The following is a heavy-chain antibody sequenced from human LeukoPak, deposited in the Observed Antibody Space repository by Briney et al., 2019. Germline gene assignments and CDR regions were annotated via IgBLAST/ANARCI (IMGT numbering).Heavy chain of an antibody. CDR3: ARVHGRDGYNDD. CDR1: GYTFTSYD. CDR2: MNPNSGNT. Sequence: GASVNVSCKASGYTFTSYDINWVRQATGQGLEWKGWMNPNSGNTGYAQKFQGRVTMTRNTSISTAYMELRSLTSEDTAVYECARVHGRDGYNDDWGQGTLVTVSS. J-gene: IGHJ4*02. V-gene: IGHV1-8*01. D-gene: IGHD5-24*01.